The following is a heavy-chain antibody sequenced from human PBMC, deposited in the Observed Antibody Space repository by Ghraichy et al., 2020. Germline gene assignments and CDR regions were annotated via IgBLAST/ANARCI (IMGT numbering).Heavy chain of an antibody. CDR1: GFSFSSYS. J-gene: IGHJ4*02. CDR3: VRLINGYLDF. Sequence: GGSLRLSCAASGFSFSSYSMIWVRQAPGKGLEWVSSIDNSGDYKYYLDSVKGRFTNSRDNAKNSLYLQMNSLRAEDTALYYCVRLINGYLDFWGQGTLVTVSS. V-gene: IGHV3-21*06. D-gene: IGHD2-8*01. CDR2: IDNSGDYK.